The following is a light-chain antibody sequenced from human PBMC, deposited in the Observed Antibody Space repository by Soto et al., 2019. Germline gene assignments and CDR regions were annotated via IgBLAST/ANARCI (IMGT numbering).Light chain of an antibody. CDR3: SSNNIGSTYV. J-gene: IGLJ1*01. Sequence: QSVLTQPASVSGSPGQSITISCTGTSSDIGYYNYVSWFQQHPGKAPKLIISQVTNRPSGISTRFSGSKSGNTASLTISGLPVEDEALYSCSSNNIGSTYVFGTGTKVTVL. V-gene: IGLV2-14*01. CDR2: QVT. CDR1: SSDIGYYNY.